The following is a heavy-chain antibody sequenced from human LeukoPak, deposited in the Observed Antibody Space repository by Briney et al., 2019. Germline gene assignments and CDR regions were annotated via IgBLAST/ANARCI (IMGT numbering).Heavy chain of an antibody. CDR2: ISASGDST. CDR3: ATPTAGTWHFDY. CDR1: GFTFNTYA. Sequence: GGSLRLSCAGSGFTFNTYAMTWVRQAPGRGLEWVSVISASGDSTHYADSVKGRFTISRDNARNSLYLQMNSLRAEDTAVYYCATPTAGTWHFDYWGQGTLVTVSS. J-gene: IGHJ4*02. D-gene: IGHD1-1*01. V-gene: IGHV3-23*01.